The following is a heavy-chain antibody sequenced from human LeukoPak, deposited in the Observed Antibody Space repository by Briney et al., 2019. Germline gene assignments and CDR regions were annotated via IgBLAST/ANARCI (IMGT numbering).Heavy chain of an antibody. CDR1: GFTFSSYS. V-gene: IGHV3-21*01. CDR2: ISSSSSYI. J-gene: IGHJ5*02. CDR3: ARATYDILTGSWFDP. D-gene: IGHD3-9*01. Sequence: GGSLRLSCAASGFTFSSYSMNWVRQAPGKGLEWVSSISSSSSYIYYADSVKGRFTISRDNAKNSLYLQMNSLRAEGTAVYYCARATYDILTGSWFDPWGQGTLVTVSS.